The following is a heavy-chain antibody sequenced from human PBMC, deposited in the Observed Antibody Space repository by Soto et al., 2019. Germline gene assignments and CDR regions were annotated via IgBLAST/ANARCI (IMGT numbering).Heavy chain of an antibody. Sequence: SETLSLTCTVSGGSVSSGSYYWSWIRQPPGKGLEWIGYIYYSGSTNYNPSLKSRVTMSVDRSINQFSLKLSSVTAADTAVYYCARDGFNYYDSSGYYRLFDSWGQGTLVTVSS. D-gene: IGHD3-22*01. CDR3: ARDGFNYYDSSGYYRLFDS. CDR1: GGSVSSGSYY. CDR2: IYYSGST. V-gene: IGHV4-61*01. J-gene: IGHJ5*01.